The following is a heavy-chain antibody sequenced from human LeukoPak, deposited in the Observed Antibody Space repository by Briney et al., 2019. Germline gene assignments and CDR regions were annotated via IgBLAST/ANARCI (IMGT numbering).Heavy chain of an antibody. D-gene: IGHD3-22*01. V-gene: IGHV3-33*06. Sequence: GGSLRLSCAASGFTFSSYGMHWVRQAPGEGLEWVAVIWYDGSNKYYADSVKGRFTISRDNSKNTLYLQMNSLRAEDTAVYYCAKDLWPYYYDSSGYPDYWGQGTLVTVSS. CDR2: IWYDGSNK. CDR1: GFTFSSYG. CDR3: AKDLWPYYYDSSGYPDY. J-gene: IGHJ4*02.